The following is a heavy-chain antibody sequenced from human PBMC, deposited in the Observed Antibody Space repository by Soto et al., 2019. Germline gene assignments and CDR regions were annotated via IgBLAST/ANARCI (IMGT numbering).Heavy chain of an antibody. CDR3: AKENGYSSSWFEFDY. Sequence: EVQLLESGGGLVQPGGSLRLSCAASGFTFSSYARSWVRQAPGKGREWVSAISGSGGSTYYADSVKGRFTISRDNSKNTLYLQMNSLRAEDTAVYYCAKENGYSSSWFEFDYWGQGTLVTVSS. J-gene: IGHJ4*02. CDR2: ISGSGGST. D-gene: IGHD6-13*01. V-gene: IGHV3-23*01. CDR1: GFTFSSYA.